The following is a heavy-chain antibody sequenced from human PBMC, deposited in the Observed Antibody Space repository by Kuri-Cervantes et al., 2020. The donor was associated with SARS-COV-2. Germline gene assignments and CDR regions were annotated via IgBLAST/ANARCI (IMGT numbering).Heavy chain of an antibody. CDR3: AKDDCSSTSCYLWYSLDY. V-gene: IGHV3-33*06. Sequence: GESLKISCAASGFTFSSYGMHWVRQAPGKGLEWVAGIWCDGSNKYYADSVKGRFTISRDNSKNTLYLQMNSLRAEDTAVYYCAKDDCSSTSCYLWYSLDYWGQGTLVTVSS. CDR2: IWCDGSNK. D-gene: IGHD2-2*01. J-gene: IGHJ4*02. CDR1: GFTFSSYG.